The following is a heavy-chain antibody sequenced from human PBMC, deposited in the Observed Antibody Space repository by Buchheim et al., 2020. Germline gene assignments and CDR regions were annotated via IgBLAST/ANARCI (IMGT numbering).Heavy chain of an antibody. D-gene: IGHD4-17*01. Sequence: QVQLQESGPGLVKPSETLSLTSTVSGGSISSYYWSWIRQPPGKGLEWFGYISYSGITNYTPSLKSPVTISVDTSKNQFSPKLSSVTAADTAVYYCARRVYDYGAKEGNWFDPWGQGTL. J-gene: IGHJ5*02. CDR2: ISYSGIT. CDR3: ARRVYDYGAKEGNWFDP. CDR1: GGSISSYY. V-gene: IGHV4-59*08.